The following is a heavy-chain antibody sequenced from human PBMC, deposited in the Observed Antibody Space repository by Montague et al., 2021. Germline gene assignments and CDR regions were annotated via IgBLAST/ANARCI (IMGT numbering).Heavy chain of an antibody. D-gene: IGHD2-21*01. CDR1: GFTFSHYW. CDR3: ARDQGQGYCGGDCYVGLDY. J-gene: IGHJ4*02. CDR2: IKQDGSEK. V-gene: IGHV3-7*01. Sequence: SLRLSCAASGFTFSHYWMSWVRQAPGKGLEWVANIKQDGSEKHYVDSVKGRFTIFRDNAKNSLYLQMNSLRAEDTAVYFCARDQGQGYCGGDCYVGLDYWGQGTLVTVSS.